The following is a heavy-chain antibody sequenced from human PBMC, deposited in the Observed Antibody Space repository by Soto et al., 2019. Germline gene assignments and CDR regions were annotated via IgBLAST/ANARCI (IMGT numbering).Heavy chain of an antibody. D-gene: IGHD3-22*01. CDR1: GGTFSSYT. CDR2: SIPILGIA. CDR3: ARDYYYDNSGYYGYSFDY. V-gene: IGHV1-69*08. J-gene: IGHJ4*02. Sequence: QVQLVQSGAEVKKTGSSVKVSCKASGGTFSSYTISWVRQAPGQGLEWMGRSIPILGIANYAQKFQGRVTITADKSTSTGYMELSSLRSEDTAVYYCARDYYYDNSGYYGYSFDYWGQGTLVTVSS.